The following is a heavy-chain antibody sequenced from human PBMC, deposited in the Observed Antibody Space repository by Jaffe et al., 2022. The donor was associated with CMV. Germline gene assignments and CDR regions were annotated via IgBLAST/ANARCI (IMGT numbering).Heavy chain of an antibody. D-gene: IGHD3-10*01. CDR3: ARDGLAMVRGVIIMLDY. Sequence: EVQLVESGGGLVQPGGSLRLSCAASGFTFSSYEMNWVRQAPGKGLEWVSYISSSGSTIYYADSVKGRFTISRDNAKNSLYLQMNSLRAEDTAVYYCARDGLAMVRGVIIMLDYWGQGTLVTVSS. CDR1: GFTFSSYE. V-gene: IGHV3-48*03. CDR2: ISSSGSTI. J-gene: IGHJ4*02.